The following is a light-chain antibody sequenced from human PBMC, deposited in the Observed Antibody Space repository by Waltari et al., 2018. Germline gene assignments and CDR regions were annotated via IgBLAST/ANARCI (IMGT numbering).Light chain of an antibody. V-gene: IGLV8-61*01. CDR2: NTN. CDR1: SRSVSTSSY. Sequence: QTVVTQEASFSVSPGGEVTRTCGLTSRSVSTSSYPGWYQQTPGQPPVALIYNTNTRSPGVPDRFSGSILGNKAALTITGAQTDDECDYYCVLYMGSGIWMFGGGTKLTVL. J-gene: IGLJ3*02. CDR3: VLYMGSGIWM.